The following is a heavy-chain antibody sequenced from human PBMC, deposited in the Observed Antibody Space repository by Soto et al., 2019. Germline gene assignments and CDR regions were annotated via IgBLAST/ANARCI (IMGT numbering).Heavy chain of an antibody. D-gene: IGHD5-12*01. CDR3: AGLTDGYPGY. CDR1: GYTVTSQW. V-gene: IGHV5-51*01. J-gene: IGHJ4*02. CDR2: IFPGDSDT. Sequence: GESLKISCNGSGYTVTSQWIGWVRQMPGKGLEWMGIIFPGDSDTRYSPSFQGQVTISADSSISTAYLQWSSLKASDTAMYYCAGLTDGYPGYWGQGTLVTVSS.